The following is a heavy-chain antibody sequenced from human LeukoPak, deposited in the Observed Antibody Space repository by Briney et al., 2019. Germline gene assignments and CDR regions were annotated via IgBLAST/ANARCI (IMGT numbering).Heavy chain of an antibody. Sequence: ASVKVSCKASGYTFTGYYMHWVRQAPGQGLEWMGWMNPNSGNTGYAQKFQGRVTMTRNTSISTAYMELSSLRSEDTAVYYCARGPKWELRGFDYWGQGTLVTVSS. CDR2: MNPNSGNT. V-gene: IGHV1-8*02. J-gene: IGHJ4*02. D-gene: IGHD1-26*01. CDR1: GYTFTGYY. CDR3: ARGPKWELRGFDY.